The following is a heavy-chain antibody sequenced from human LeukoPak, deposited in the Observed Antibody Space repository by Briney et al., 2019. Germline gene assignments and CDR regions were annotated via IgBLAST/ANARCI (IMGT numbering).Heavy chain of an antibody. V-gene: IGHV3-23*01. J-gene: IGHJ3*02. Sequence: GGSLRLSCAASGFTFSSYAMSWVRQAPGKGLEWVSAISGSGGSTYYADSVKGRFTISRDNSKNTLYLQMNSLRAEDTAVYYCARERSGSYWKGRDDAFDIWGQGTMVTVSS. D-gene: IGHD1-26*01. CDR2: ISGSGGST. CDR1: GFTFSSYA. CDR3: ARERSGSYWKGRDDAFDI.